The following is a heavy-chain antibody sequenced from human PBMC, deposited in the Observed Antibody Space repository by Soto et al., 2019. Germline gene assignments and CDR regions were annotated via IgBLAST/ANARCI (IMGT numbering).Heavy chain of an antibody. CDR3: ARDIRYCSGNRCYSGGMDV. D-gene: IGHD2-15*01. CDR1: GFTFSSYD. V-gene: IGHV3-13*01. Sequence: EVQLVESGGGFVQPGGSLRLSCAASGFTFSSYDMHWFRQATGKGLEWVSVIGTAGDTYYPGSVKGRFTISRENAKNSLYLQMNSLRAEDTAVYYRARDIRYCSGNRCYSGGMDVWGQGTTVTVSS. CDR2: IGTAGDT. J-gene: IGHJ6*01.